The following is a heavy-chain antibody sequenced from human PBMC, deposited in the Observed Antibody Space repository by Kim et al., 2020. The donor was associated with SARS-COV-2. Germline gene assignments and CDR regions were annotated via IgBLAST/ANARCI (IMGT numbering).Heavy chain of an antibody. Sequence: GGSLRLSCAASGSAFSLYSMHWVRQAPGKGLMWVAQIDSDGSGTSYADSVQGRFTISNDNANNMLYLQMNSLRADDTAMYYCIRYNIQPGDIWGQGTRVTVST. J-gene: IGHJ3*02. CDR1: GSAFSLYS. D-gene: IGHD1-20*01. CDR2: IDSDGSGT. CDR3: IRYNIQPGDI. V-gene: IGHV3-74*01.